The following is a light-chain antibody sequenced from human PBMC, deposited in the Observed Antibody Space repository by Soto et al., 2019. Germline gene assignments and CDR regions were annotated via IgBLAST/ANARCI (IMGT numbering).Light chain of an antibody. V-gene: IGLV1-40*01. CDR2: GDT. CDR3: QSYDISLRGSV. J-gene: IGLJ2*01. CDR1: SPNIGADYD. Sequence: QLVLTQPPSVSGSPGQRVTISCTGSSPNIGADYDVHWYQQLPGTAPKLLIFGDTNRPSGVPDRFSGSKSGTSASLAITGLQADDEADYYCQSYDISLRGSVVGGGTKVTVL.